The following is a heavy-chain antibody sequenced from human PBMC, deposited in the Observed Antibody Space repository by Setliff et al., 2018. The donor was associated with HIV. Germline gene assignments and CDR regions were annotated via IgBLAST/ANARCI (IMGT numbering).Heavy chain of an antibody. V-gene: IGHV3-7*03. Sequence: GGSLRLSCVASGFTFSDYWMTWFRQASGKGLQWVANIKQDGSEKKYVDSVQGRFTISRDNAKNSLYVQMNSLRAEDTAVYYCAKDRYTWNYGKNYMDVWGKGTTVTVSS. CDR1: GFTFSDYW. D-gene: IGHD1-7*01. CDR2: IKQDGSEK. J-gene: IGHJ6*03. CDR3: AKDRYTWNYGKNYMDV.